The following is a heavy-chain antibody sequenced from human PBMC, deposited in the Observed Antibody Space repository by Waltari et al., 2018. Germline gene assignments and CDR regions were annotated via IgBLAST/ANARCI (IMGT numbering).Heavy chain of an antibody. Sequence: QLQLQESGPGLVTPSETLSLTCTVSGGSISSSSYYWGWIRQPPGKGLEWIGSIYYSGSTYYNPSLKSRVTISVDTSKNQFSLKLSSVTAADTAVYYCARVQTHYYDSSGYVDYWGQGTLVTVSS. D-gene: IGHD3-22*01. V-gene: IGHV4-39*07. CDR3: ARVQTHYYDSSGYVDY. CDR1: GGSISSSSYY. J-gene: IGHJ4*02. CDR2: IYYSGST.